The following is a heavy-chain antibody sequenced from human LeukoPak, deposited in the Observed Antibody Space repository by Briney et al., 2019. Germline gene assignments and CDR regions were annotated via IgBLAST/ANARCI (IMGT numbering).Heavy chain of an antibody. V-gene: IGHV3-23*01. CDR3: AKGDGLDGKFDY. D-gene: IGHD3/OR15-3a*01. J-gene: IGHJ4*02. CDR2: ISRNGAGT. CDR1: GFAFSTYA. Sequence: PGGSLRLSCAAPGFAFSTYAMSWVRQAPGKGPEGVSAISRNGAGTYYADSVKGRFAISRDDSKNTLYLEMDSLRADDTAVYYCAKGDGLDGKFDYWGQGTLVTVSS.